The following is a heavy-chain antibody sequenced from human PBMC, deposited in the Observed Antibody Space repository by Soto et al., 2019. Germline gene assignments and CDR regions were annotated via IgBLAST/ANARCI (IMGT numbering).Heavy chain of an antibody. J-gene: IGHJ6*02. V-gene: IGHV6-1*01. CDR2: TYYRSKWYN. CDR3: ARADTAMDLYYYYGMDV. CDR1: GDSVSSNSAA. Sequence: SQTLLLTCAISGDSVSSNSAAWNWIRQSPSRGLEWLGRTYYRSKWYNDYAVSVKSRITINPDTSKNQFSLQLNSVTPEDTAVYYCARADTAMDLYYYYGMDVWGQGTTVTSP. D-gene: IGHD5-18*01.